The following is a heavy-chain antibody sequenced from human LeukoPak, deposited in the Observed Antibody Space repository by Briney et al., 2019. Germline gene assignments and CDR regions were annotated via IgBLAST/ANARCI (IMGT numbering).Heavy chain of an antibody. J-gene: IGHJ6*02. CDR3: ARVKITMVRGVIIKDYYYGMDV. CDR1: GFTITDHH. Sequence: GSLRLSCAASGFTITDHHMDWVRQAPGKGLEWVSSISSSSSYIYYADSVKGRFTISRDNAKNSLYLQMNSLRAEDTAVYYCARVKITMVRGVIIKDYYYGMDVWGQGTTVTVSS. D-gene: IGHD3-10*01. CDR2: ISSSSSYI. V-gene: IGHV3-21*01.